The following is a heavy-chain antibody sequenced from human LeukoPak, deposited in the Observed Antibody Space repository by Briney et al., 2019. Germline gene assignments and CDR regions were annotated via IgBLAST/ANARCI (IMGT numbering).Heavy chain of an antibody. CDR2: ISYDGSNK. CDR3: ASLTILAVPSYYYYGMDV. D-gene: IGHD6-19*01. V-gene: IGHV3-30-3*01. CDR1: GFTFSSYA. J-gene: IGHJ6*02. Sequence: GGSLRLSRAASGFTFSSYAMHWVRQAPGKGLEWVAVISYDGSNKYYADSVKGRFTISRDNSKNTLYLQMNSLRAEDTAVYYCASLTILAVPSYYYYGMDVWGQGTTVTVSS.